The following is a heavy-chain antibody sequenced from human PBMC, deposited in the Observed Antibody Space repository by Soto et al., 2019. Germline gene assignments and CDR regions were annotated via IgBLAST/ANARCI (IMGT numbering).Heavy chain of an antibody. Sequence: GGSLELSCAAPEFTLSSYGIPWAGQAPGKGLEWVAVIWYDGSNKYYADSVKGRFTISRDNSKNTLYLQMNSLRAEDTAVYYCARDTGSSSWYGGFDFWGQGTLVTVSS. J-gene: IGHJ4*02. CDR1: EFTLSSYG. CDR3: ARDTGSSSWYGGFDF. V-gene: IGHV3-33*01. CDR2: IWYDGSNK. D-gene: IGHD6-13*01.